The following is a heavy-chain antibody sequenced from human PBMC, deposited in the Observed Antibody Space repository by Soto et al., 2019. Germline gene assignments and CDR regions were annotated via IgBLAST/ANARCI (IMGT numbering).Heavy chain of an antibody. CDR1: GGSFSGYY. D-gene: IGHD6-13*01. V-gene: IGHV4-34*01. CDR3: ARTRQDRQRLVRAYYYGMDV. J-gene: IGHJ6*02. Sequence: KPSETLSLTCEVYGGSFSGYYWSWIRQPPGKGLEWIGEINHSGSTNYNASLKSRVTISVDTSKSQFSLKMKSATAADTAVYYCARTRQDRQRLVRAYYYGMDVWGQGTTVTVSS. CDR2: INHSGST.